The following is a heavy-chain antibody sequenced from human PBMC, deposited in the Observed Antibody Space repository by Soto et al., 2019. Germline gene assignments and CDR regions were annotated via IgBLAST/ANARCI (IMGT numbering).Heavy chain of an antibody. D-gene: IGHD1-26*01. J-gene: IGHJ4*02. V-gene: IGHV4-59*08. CDR3: ARLGRPLTYFDY. CDR2: IYYSGST. Sequence: PSETLSLTCTVSGGSISSYYWSWIRQPPGKGLEWIGYIYYSGSTNYNPSLKSRVTISVDTSKNQFSLKLSSVTAADTAVYYCARLGRPLTYFDYWGQGTLVTVSS. CDR1: GGSISSYY.